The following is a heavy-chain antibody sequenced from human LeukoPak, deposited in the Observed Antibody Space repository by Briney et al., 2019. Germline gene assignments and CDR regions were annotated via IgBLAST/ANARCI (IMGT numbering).Heavy chain of an antibody. D-gene: IGHD3-10*01. CDR2: IYYSGST. Sequence: SETLSLTCTVSGGSISSYYWSRIRQPPGKGLEWIGYIYYSGSTNYNPSLKSRVTISVDTSKNQFSLKLSSVTAADTAVYYCARSIYGSGSYFVYWGQGTPVTVSS. V-gene: IGHV4-59*08. J-gene: IGHJ4*02. CDR1: GGSISSYY. CDR3: ARSIYGSGSYFVY.